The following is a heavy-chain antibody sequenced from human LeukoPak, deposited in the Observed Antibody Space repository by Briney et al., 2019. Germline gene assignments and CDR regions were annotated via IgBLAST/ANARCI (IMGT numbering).Heavy chain of an antibody. D-gene: IGHD2-15*01. J-gene: IGHJ2*01. Sequence: EASVRVSCKASGYTFTSYDISWVRQATGQGLEWMGWMNPISGNTGYTQKFQGRVTMTRSTSISRAHMELSSLRSEDSAVYSYASPYCSGGDCLRYFDLWGRGTLITASS. CDR3: ASPYCSGGDCLRYFDL. CDR2: MNPISGNT. CDR1: GYTFTSYD. V-gene: IGHV1-8*01.